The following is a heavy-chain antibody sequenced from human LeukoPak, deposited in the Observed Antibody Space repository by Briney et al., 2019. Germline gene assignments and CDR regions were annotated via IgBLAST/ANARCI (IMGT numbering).Heavy chain of an antibody. CDR3: ASGGAYCGADCYLPAFDY. V-gene: IGHV4-31*03. CDR2: IYYSGST. D-gene: IGHD2-21*02. Sequence: PSETLSLTCTVSGGSISSAGYYWSWIRQHPGKGLEWIGYIYYSGSTYYNPSLKTRVTISVDTSKNQFSLKLSSVTAADTAVYYCASGGAYCGADCYLPAFDYWGQGTLVTVSS. J-gene: IGHJ4*02. CDR1: GGSISSAGYY.